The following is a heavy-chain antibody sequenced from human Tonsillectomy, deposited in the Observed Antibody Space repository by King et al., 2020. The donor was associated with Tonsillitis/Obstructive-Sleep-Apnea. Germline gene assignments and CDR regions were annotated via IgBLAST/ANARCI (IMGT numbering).Heavy chain of an antibody. J-gene: IGHJ4*02. V-gene: IGHV3-30*18. D-gene: IGHD1-26*01. CDR1: GFTFSSYG. Sequence: VQLVESGGGVVQPGRSLRLSCAASGFTFSSYGMHWVRQAPGKGLEWVAVISYDGSNKYYADSVKGRFTISRDNSKNTLYLQMNSLRAEDTAVYYCAKEGYSGSYYFDYWGQGTLVTVSS. CDR3: AKEGYSGSYYFDY. CDR2: ISYDGSNK.